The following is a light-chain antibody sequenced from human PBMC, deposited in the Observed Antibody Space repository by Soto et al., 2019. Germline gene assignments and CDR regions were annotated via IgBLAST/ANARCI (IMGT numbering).Light chain of an antibody. Sequence: EIVMTQSPATLSVSPGERATLSCRASQSVSSNLAWYQQKPGQAPRLLIYGASTRATGIPARFSGSGSGTEFALTISSLQSEDFAIYYCQQYNNWPPVTFGQGTKLEIK. CDR2: GAS. CDR1: QSVSSN. CDR3: QQYNNWPPVT. V-gene: IGKV3-15*01. J-gene: IGKJ2*01.